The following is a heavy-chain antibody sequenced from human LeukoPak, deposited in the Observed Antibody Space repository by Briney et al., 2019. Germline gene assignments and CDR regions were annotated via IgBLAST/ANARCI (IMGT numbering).Heavy chain of an antibody. V-gene: IGHV4-38-2*01. CDR2: IYHSGST. CDR3: ARRSGSYRAGAEYFQH. CDR1: GYSISTGYY. D-gene: IGHD1-26*01. J-gene: IGHJ1*01. Sequence: PSETLSLTCAVPGYSISTGYYWGWIRKSPGKGLEWIGSIYHSGSTYYNPSLKGRVTISVETSKNHFSLRLSSVTAADTAVYYCARRSGSYRAGAEYFQHWGQGTLVTVSS.